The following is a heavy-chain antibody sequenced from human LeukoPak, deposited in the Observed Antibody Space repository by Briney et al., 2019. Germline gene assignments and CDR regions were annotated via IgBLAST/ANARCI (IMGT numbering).Heavy chain of an antibody. V-gene: IGHV3-7*01. CDR1: GFTFSSYW. J-gene: IGHJ3*02. CDR2: IKQDGSEK. CDR3: ARDLGSYYDFWSGYQGGAFDI. D-gene: IGHD3-3*01. Sequence: GGSLRLSCAASGFTFSSYWMSWVRQAPGKGLEWVANIKQDGSEKYYVDSVKGRFTISRDNAKNSLYLQMNSLRAEDTAVYYCARDLGSYYDFWSGYQGGAFDIWGQGTMVTVSS.